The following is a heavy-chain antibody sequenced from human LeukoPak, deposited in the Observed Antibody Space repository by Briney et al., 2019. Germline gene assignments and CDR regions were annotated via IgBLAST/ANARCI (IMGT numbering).Heavy chain of an antibody. CDR3: AGYSGSHLGAGAEYFQH. V-gene: IGHV4-39*01. CDR1: GASISRSSYY. CDR2: MDYSGST. Sequence: SETLSLTCTVSGASISRSSYYWAWIRQPPGKRLEWIGSMDYSGSTYYKPSLKSRVTISVDTSKNQFSLKLSSVTAADTAVYYCAGYSGSHLGAGAEYFQHWGQGTLVTVSS. J-gene: IGHJ1*01. D-gene: IGHD1-26*01.